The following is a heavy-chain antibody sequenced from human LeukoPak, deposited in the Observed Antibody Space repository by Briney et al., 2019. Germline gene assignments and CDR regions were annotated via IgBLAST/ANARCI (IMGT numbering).Heavy chain of an antibody. CDR1: GGSISSYY. V-gene: IGHV4-59*01. D-gene: IGHD5-24*01. Sequence: SETLSLTCTVSGGSISSYYWSWIRQPPGKGLEWVGYISYSGNTNYNPSLKSPLTISLDTSKNQFSLKVSSVTAADTAVYYCARDMGGWLQFALWGEGTLVTVSS. CDR2: ISYSGNT. CDR3: ARDMGGWLQFAL. J-gene: IGHJ4*02.